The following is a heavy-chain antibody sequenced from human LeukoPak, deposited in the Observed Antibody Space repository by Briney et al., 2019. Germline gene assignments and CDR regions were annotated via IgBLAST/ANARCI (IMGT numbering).Heavy chain of an antibody. J-gene: IGHJ4*02. CDR3: ASLSRRGGHYDSSGYYYFDY. Sequence: SETLSLTCTVSGGSISSYYWSWIRQPPGEGLEWIGYIYYSGSTNYNPSLKSRVIISVDTSKNQFSLKLSSVTAADTAVYYCASLSRRGGHYDSSGYYYFDYWGQGTLVTVSS. CDR2: IYYSGST. V-gene: IGHV4-59*01. D-gene: IGHD3-22*01. CDR1: GGSISSYY.